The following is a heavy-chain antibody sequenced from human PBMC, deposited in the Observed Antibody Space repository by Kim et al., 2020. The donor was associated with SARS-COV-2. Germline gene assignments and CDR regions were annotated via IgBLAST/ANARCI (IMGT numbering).Heavy chain of an antibody. Sequence: NKYYAYSVKGRFTISRDNSKNTLYLQMNSLRAEDTAVYYCAKDSTTFLDYWGQGTLVTVSS. V-gene: IGHV3-30*02. J-gene: IGHJ4*02. CDR3: AKDSTTFLDY. CDR2: NK. D-gene: IGHD3-16*01.